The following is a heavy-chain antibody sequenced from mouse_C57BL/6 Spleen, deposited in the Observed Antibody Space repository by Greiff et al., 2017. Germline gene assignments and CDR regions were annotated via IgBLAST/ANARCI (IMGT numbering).Heavy chain of an antibody. J-gene: IGHJ2*03. D-gene: IGHD2-3*01. Sequence: EVQLVESGGGLVKPGGSLKLSCAASGFTFSSYAMSWVRQTPEKRLEWVATISDGGSYTYYPANVQGRFTISRDNAKNNLYLQMSHLKSEDTAMYYCARDEFYDGDPLDYWGQGTSLTVSS. CDR2: ISDGGSYT. CDR1: GFTFSSYA. V-gene: IGHV5-4*01. CDR3: ARDEFYDGDPLDY.